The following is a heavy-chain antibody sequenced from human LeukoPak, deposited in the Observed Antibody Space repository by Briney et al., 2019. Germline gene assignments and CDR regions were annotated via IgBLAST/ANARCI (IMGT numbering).Heavy chain of an antibody. Sequence: ASVKVSCKASGYTFTSYGISWVRQAPGQGLEWMGWISAYNGNTDYAQKLQGRVTMTTDTSTSTAYMELRSLRSDDTAVYYCARNDYDILTGYYTVTLIDYWGQGTLVTVFS. J-gene: IGHJ4*02. D-gene: IGHD3-9*01. CDR2: ISAYNGNT. V-gene: IGHV1-18*01. CDR1: GYTFTSYG. CDR3: ARNDYDILTGYYTVTLIDY.